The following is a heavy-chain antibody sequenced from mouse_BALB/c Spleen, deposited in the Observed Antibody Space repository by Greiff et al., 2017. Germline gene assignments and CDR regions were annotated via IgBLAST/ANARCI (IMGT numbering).Heavy chain of an antibody. D-gene: IGHD2-1*01. CDR3: ARGYRGGNYVWFAY. CDR2: ISDGGSYT. V-gene: IGHV5-4*02. J-gene: IGHJ3*01. Sequence: EVKLVESGGGLVKPGGSLKLSCAASGFTFSDYYMYWVRQTPEKRLEWVATISDGGSYTYYPDSVKGRFTISRDNAKNNLYLQMSSLKSEDTAMYYCARGYRGGNYVWFAYWGQGTLVTVSA. CDR1: GFTFSDYY.